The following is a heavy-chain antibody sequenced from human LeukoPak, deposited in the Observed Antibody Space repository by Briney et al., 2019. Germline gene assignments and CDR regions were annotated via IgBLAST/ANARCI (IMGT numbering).Heavy chain of an antibody. CDR1: GFTFSSYG. CDR3: ARDGLVGATSFYFDY. CDR2: ISSSSSYI. J-gene: IGHJ4*02. Sequence: GGSLRLSCAASGFTFSSYGMNWVRQAPGKGLEWVSSISSSSSYIYYADSVKGRFTISRDNAKNSLYLQMNSLRAEDTAVYYCARDGLVGATSFYFDYWGQGTLVTVSS. D-gene: IGHD1-26*01. V-gene: IGHV3-21*01.